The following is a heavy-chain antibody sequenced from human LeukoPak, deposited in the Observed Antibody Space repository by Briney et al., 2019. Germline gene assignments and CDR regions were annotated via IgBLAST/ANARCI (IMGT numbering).Heavy chain of an antibody. Sequence: SETLSLTCAVSGYSIGSGYYWGWIRQPPGKGLEWIGSIYHSGSTYYNPSLKSRVTISVDTSKNQFSLKLSSVTAADTAVYYCARLEYQLLFNWFDPWGQGTLVTVSS. D-gene: IGHD2-2*01. CDR1: GYSIGSGYY. CDR2: IYHSGST. V-gene: IGHV4-38-2*01. J-gene: IGHJ5*02. CDR3: ARLEYQLLFNWFDP.